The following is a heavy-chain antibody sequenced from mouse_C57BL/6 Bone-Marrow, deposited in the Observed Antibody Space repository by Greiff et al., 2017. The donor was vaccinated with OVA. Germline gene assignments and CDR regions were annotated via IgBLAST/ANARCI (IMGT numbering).Heavy chain of an antibody. Sequence: QVQLKQPGAELVKPGASVKLSCKASGYTFTSYWMHWVKQRPGQGLEWIGMIHPNSGSTNYNEKFKSKATLTVDKSSSTAYMQLSSLTSEDSAVYYWARYPPLSDGPYYAMDYWGQGTSVTVSS. CDR2: IHPNSGST. CDR3: ARYPPLSDGPYYAMDY. D-gene: IGHD2-3*01. CDR1: GYTFTSYW. V-gene: IGHV1-64*01. J-gene: IGHJ4*01.